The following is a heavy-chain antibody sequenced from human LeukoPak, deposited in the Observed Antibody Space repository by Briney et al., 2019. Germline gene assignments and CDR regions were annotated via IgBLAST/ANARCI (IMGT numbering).Heavy chain of an antibody. CDR1: GGSISSYY. Sequence: SETLSLTCTVSGGSISSYYWSWIRQPPGKGLEWIGYIYYSGSTNYNPSLKSRVTMSVDTSKNQFSLKLSSVTAADTAVYYCARDPILYLAYGMDVWGQGTTVTVSS. D-gene: IGHD2-8*01. CDR3: ARDPILYLAYGMDV. CDR2: IYYSGST. J-gene: IGHJ6*02. V-gene: IGHV4-59*12.